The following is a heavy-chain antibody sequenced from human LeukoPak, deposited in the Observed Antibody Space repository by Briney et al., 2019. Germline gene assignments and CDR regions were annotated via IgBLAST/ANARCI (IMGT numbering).Heavy chain of an antibody. CDR2: ISGSVGST. CDR1: GFTFSSYA. CDR3: ARDGRLRVPSPDY. J-gene: IGHJ4*02. D-gene: IGHD4-17*01. V-gene: IGHV3-23*01. Sequence: GGSLRLSCAASGFTFSSYAMSWVRQAPGKGLEWVSAISGSVGSTYYADSVKGRFTISRDNAKNSLYLQMNSLRAEDTAVYYCARDGRLRVPSPDYWGQGTLVTVSS.